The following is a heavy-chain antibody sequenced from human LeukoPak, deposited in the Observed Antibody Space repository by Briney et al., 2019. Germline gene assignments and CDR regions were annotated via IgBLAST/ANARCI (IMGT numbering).Heavy chain of an antibody. Sequence: ASVKVSCKSSGYTFTGYYMHWVRQAPGQGLDWMGWINPNSGGTNYAQKFQGRVTMTRDTSISTAYMELSRLRSDDTAVYYCARDQRGSGGLDYWGQGTLVTVSS. CDR3: ARDQRGSGGLDY. J-gene: IGHJ4*02. CDR2: INPNSGGT. V-gene: IGHV1-2*02. CDR1: GYTFTGYY. D-gene: IGHD3-10*01.